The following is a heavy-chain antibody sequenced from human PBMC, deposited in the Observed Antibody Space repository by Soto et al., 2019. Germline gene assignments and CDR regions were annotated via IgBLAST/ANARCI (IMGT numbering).Heavy chain of an antibody. Sequence: QVQLVQSGAEVKKPGASVKVSCKASGYTFTSYDINWVRQATGHGLEWMGWMNPNSGNTGYAQKFQGRVTMTRNTSISTAYMELSSLRSEDTAVYYCARDATYYYGSGSSSDAFDIWGQGTMVTVSS. V-gene: IGHV1-8*01. CDR3: ARDATYYYGSGSSSDAFDI. J-gene: IGHJ3*02. CDR1: GYTFTSYD. D-gene: IGHD3-10*01. CDR2: MNPNSGNT.